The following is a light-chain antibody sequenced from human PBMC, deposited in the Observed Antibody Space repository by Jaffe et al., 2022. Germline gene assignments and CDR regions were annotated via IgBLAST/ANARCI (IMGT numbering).Light chain of an antibody. CDR3: QQRRYWPLT. Sequence: EIVLTQSPGTLSLSPGERATLSCRASQSIVNYLAWYQQKPGQPPRLLMYDASNRAAGVPVRFSGSGSGTDFSLTISSLEPEDFAVYYCQQRRYWPLTFGGGTKVEIK. CDR1: QSIVNY. V-gene: IGKV3-11*01. CDR2: DAS. J-gene: IGKJ4*01.